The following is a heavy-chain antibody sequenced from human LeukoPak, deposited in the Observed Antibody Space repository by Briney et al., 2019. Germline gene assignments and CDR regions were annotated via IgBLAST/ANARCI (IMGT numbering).Heavy chain of an antibody. D-gene: IGHD4-23*01. V-gene: IGHV1-2*02. CDR2: INTNSGDT. CDR3: ARGRGHDYGGDSENYYYMDV. Sequence: ASVKVPCKASGYTFRSYYMHWVRQAPGQGLEWMGWINTNSGDTNHAQKFQGRVTMTRDTSITTAYLELSRLTYDDTAVYYCARGRGHDYGGDSENYYYMDVWGKGTMVTVSS. J-gene: IGHJ6*03. CDR1: GYTFRSYY.